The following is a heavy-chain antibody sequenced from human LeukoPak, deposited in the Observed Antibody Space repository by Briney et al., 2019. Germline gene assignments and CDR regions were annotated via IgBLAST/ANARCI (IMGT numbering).Heavy chain of an antibody. V-gene: IGHV3-30-3*01. CDR3: ARDSYSSSWDFDY. Sequence: GGSLRLSCAASGFTFSSYAMHWVRQAPGKGLEWVAVISYDGSNKYYADSVKGRFTISRDNSKNTLYLQMNSLRAEDTAVYYCARDSYSSSWDFDYWGQGTLVTVSS. J-gene: IGHJ4*02. CDR1: GFTFSSYA. CDR2: ISYDGSNK. D-gene: IGHD6-13*01.